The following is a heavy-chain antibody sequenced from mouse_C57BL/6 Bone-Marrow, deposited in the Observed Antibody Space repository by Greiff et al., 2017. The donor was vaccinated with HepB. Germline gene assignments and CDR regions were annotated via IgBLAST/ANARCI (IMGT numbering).Heavy chain of an antibody. CDR3: ARHYYGSSYRYFDV. Sequence: EVMLVESGGDLVKPGGSLKLSCEASGFTFSSYGMSWVRQTPDKRLEWVATISSGGSYTYYPDSVKGRFTISRDNAKNTLYLQMSSLKSEDTAMYYCARHYYGSSYRYFDVWGTGTTVTVSS. CDR2: ISSGGSYT. CDR1: GFTFSSYG. V-gene: IGHV5-6*01. D-gene: IGHD1-1*01. J-gene: IGHJ1*03.